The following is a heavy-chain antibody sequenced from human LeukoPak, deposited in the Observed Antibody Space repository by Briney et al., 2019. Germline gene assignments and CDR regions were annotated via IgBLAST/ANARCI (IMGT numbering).Heavy chain of an antibody. J-gene: IGHJ3*02. Sequence: GGSLRLSCAASGFTFSSYWMHWVRQAPGKGLVWVSRINSDGSSTSYADSVKGRFTISRDNAKNTLYLQMNSLRAEDTAVYYCARDRVMYYYGSGSYYRDAFDIWGQGAMVTVSS. CDR1: GFTFSSYW. V-gene: IGHV3-74*01. D-gene: IGHD3-10*01. CDR3: ARDRVMYYYGSGSYYRDAFDI. CDR2: INSDGSST.